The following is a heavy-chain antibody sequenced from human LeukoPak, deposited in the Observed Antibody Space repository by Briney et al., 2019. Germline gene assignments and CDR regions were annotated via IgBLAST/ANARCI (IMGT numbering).Heavy chain of an antibody. D-gene: IGHD3-3*01. J-gene: IGHJ6*02. CDR3: ARLRSRGFWSGYYYSMDV. V-gene: IGHV1-69*04. Sequence: ASVKVSCKASGGTFSSYAISWVRQAPGQGLEWMGRIIPILGIANYAQKFQGRVTITADKSTSTAYMELSSLRSEDTAVYYCARLRSRGFWSGYYYSMDVWGQGTTVTVSS. CDR1: GGTFSSYA. CDR2: IIPILGIA.